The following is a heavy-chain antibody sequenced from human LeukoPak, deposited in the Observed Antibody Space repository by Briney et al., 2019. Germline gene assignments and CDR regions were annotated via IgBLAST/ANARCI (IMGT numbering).Heavy chain of an antibody. CDR3: ASRSHSSSWYPIDY. CDR2: IWYDGSNK. D-gene: IGHD6-13*01. Sequence: GGSLRLSCAASGFTFSSYGMHWVRQAPGKGLEWVAVIWYDGSNKYYADSVKGRFTISRDNSKNTLYLQMNSLRAEDTAVYYCASRSHSSSWYPIDYWGQGTLVTVSS. J-gene: IGHJ4*02. V-gene: IGHV3-33*01. CDR1: GFTFSSYG.